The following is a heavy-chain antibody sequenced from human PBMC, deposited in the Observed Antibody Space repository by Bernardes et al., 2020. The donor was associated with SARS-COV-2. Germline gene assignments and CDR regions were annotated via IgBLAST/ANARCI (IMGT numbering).Heavy chain of an antibody. CDR1: GFTFVNYG. D-gene: IGHD3-10*01. J-gene: IGHJ5*01. V-gene: IGHV3-30*03. CDR2: ILNDGSNR. Sequence: GGSLRLSCAASGFTFVNYGMHWVRQAPGKGLEWLAVILNDGSNRFVADSVKGRFTISRDNSRNILYLQMNSLRPEDTAVYYCARDRRPLILGVRYGDSWGQGTLVTVSS. CDR3: ARDRRPLILGVRYGDS.